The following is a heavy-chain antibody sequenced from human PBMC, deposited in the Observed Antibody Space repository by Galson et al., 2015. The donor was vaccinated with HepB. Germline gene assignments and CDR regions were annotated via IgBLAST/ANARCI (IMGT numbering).Heavy chain of an antibody. CDR1: GFTFSSYA. J-gene: IGHJ4*02. Sequence: SLRLSCAASGFTFSSYAMHWVRQAPGKGLEWVAVISYDGSNKYYADSVKGRFTISRDNSKNTLYLQMNSLRAEDTAVYYCAREEDYSTSCFDYWGQGTLFTVSS. CDR2: ISYDGSNK. CDR3: AREEDYSTSCFDY. D-gene: IGHD4-11*01. V-gene: IGHV3-30*04.